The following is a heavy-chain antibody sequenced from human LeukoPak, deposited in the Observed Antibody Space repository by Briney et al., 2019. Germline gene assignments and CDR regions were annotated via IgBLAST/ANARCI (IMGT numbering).Heavy chain of an antibody. CDR1: GYTFTSYD. CDR2: MNPNSGNT. Sequence: EASVKVSCKASGYTFTSYDINWVRHATGQGLEWMGLMNPNSGNTAYAQKFQGRVTMTRNTSISTAYMELNSLRSEDTAVYYCAIQEYDFWSSRWGYYYGMDVWGQGTTVTVSS. D-gene: IGHD3-3*01. J-gene: IGHJ6*02. V-gene: IGHV1-8*01. CDR3: AIQEYDFWSSRWGYYYGMDV.